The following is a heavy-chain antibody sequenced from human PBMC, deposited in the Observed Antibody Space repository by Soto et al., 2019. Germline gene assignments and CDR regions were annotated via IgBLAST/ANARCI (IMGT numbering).Heavy chain of an antibody. Sequence: PSETLSLTCTVSGGSISSGGYYWSWIRQHPGKGLEWIGYIYYSGSTYYNPSLKSRVTISVDTSKNQFSLKLSSVTAADTAVYYCARVLRDVLSDRYYWYFDLWGRGTLVTVSS. J-gene: IGHJ2*01. CDR1: GGSISSGGYY. V-gene: IGHV4-31*03. D-gene: IGHD3-16*02. CDR3: ARVLRDVLSDRYYWYFDL. CDR2: IYYSGST.